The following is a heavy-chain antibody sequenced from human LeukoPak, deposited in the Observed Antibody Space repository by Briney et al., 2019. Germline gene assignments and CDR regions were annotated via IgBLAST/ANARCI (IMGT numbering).Heavy chain of an antibody. CDR3: ARVKLGKAVGDFDY. CDR2: IYYSGST. CDR1: GGSISSYY. D-gene: IGHD6-19*01. J-gene: IGHJ4*02. Sequence: SETLALTCTVSGGSISSYYWIWIRQPPGKGLEWIGYIYYSGSTNYNPSLKSRVTISVDTSKNQFSLKLSSVTAADTAVYYCARVKLGKAVGDFDYWGQGSLVTVSS. V-gene: IGHV4-59*01.